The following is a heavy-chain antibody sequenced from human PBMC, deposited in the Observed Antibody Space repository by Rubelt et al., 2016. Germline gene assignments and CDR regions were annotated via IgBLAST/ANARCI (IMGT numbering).Heavy chain of an antibody. Sequence: DGSEKYYVDSVKGRFTISRDNAKISLSLQMNSLRAEDTAVYYCARDWSHRVRDDRRLGSGYYYGMDVWGQGTTVTVSS. D-gene: IGHD3-10*01. J-gene: IGHJ6*02. CDR2: DGSEK. V-gene: IGHV3-7*03. CDR3: ARDWSHRVRDDRRLGSGYYYGMDV.